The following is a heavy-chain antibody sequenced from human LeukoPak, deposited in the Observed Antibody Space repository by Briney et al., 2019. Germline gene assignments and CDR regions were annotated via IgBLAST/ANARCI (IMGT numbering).Heavy chain of an antibody. D-gene: IGHD2-2*01. J-gene: IGHJ4*02. CDR3: ARVSRYANDY. CDR1: GFTFSSYE. Sequence: GGSLRLSCAASGFTFSSYEMNWVRQAPGKGLEWVSDIRSSGRIIYYADSVKGRFTISRDNTKNSLYLQMNSLRAEDTAVYYCARVSRYANDYWGQGTLVTVSS. CDR2: IRSSGRII. V-gene: IGHV3-48*03.